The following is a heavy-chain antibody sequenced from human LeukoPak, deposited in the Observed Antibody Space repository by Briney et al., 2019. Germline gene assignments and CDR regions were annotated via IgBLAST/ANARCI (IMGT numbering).Heavy chain of an antibody. CDR2: INTNTGNP. D-gene: IGHD6-13*01. CDR1: GYTFTSYA. CDR3: ARDFYSSSWYVDYYYYYMDV. J-gene: IGHJ6*03. V-gene: IGHV7-4-1*02. Sequence: GASVKVSCKASGYTFTSYAMNWVRQAPGQGLEWMGWINTNTGNPTYAQGFTGRFVFSLDTSVSTAYLQISSLKAEDTAVYYCARDFYSSSWYVDYYYYYMDVWGKGTTVTVSS.